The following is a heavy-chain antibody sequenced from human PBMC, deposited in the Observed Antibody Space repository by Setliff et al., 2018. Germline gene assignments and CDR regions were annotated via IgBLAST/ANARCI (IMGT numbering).Heavy chain of an antibody. CDR3: ARVESMVRGKNILRHFDY. J-gene: IGHJ4*02. D-gene: IGHD3-10*01. CDR2: VTIYNGNT. CDR1: GYTFNNYG. Sequence: ASVKVSCKASGYTFNNYGVAWVRQAPGQGLDWMGWVTIYNGNTKYAQKLQGRLTLSTDRSTNTVYMELGSLTTDDTAIYYCARVESMVRGKNILRHFDYWGQGTQVTVSS. V-gene: IGHV1-18*01.